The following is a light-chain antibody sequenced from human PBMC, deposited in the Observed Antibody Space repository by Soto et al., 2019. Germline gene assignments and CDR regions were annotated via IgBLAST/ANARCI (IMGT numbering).Light chain of an antibody. CDR2: EVI. Sequence: QSALTQPASVSGSPGQSITISCSVANSDVGSYNLVSWYQQHPDKAPKLIIYEVIKRPSGVSNRFSGSKSDNTASLTISGLQAEDEADYYCCSYAGSDTFVFGGGTKVTVL. V-gene: IGLV2-23*02. J-gene: IGLJ2*01. CDR1: NSDVGSYNL. CDR3: CSYAGSDTFV.